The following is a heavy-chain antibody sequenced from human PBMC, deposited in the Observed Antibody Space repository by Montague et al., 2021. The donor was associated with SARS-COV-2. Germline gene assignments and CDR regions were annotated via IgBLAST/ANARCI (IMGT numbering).Heavy chain of an antibody. CDR3: VRDPDPRGSGTFYDY. J-gene: IGHJ4*02. Sequence: SETLSLTCTVSGDSVSRDFWTWIWQPPGKGMEWIGYVYYSRSSSYNPSLRGRVSIAVDTSKNQFSLRLSTVAAADTAIYYCVRDPDPRGSGTFYDYWGQGTLVAVS. CDR2: VYYSRSS. V-gene: IGHV4-59*02. CDR1: GDSVSRDF. D-gene: IGHD1-26*01.